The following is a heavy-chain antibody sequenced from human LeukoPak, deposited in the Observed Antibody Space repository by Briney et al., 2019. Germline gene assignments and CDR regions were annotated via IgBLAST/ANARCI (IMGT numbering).Heavy chain of an antibody. Sequence: ASVKVSCTASGYTFTGYYMHWVRQAPGQGLEWMGWINPNSGGTNYAQKFQGRVTMTRDTSISTAYMELSRLRSDDTAVYYCARERDPEYSSREGFDYWGQGTLVTVSS. CDR3: ARERDPEYSSREGFDY. D-gene: IGHD6-6*01. CDR1: GYTFTGYY. CDR2: INPNSGGT. V-gene: IGHV1-2*02. J-gene: IGHJ4*02.